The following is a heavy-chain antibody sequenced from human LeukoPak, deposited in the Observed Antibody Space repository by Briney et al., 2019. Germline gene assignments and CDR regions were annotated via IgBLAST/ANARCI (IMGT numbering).Heavy chain of an antibody. CDR3: ATHAPYSNYDS. J-gene: IGHJ5*01. CDR2: FYYSGIT. D-gene: IGHD4-11*01. V-gene: IGHV4-39*01. Sequence: PSETLSLTCTVSGGSISSSNYYWGWIRQPPGKGLEWIGSFYYSGITYYSPSLKSRFTLSVDTSKNQFSLKLSSVTAADTAVYYCATHAPYSNYDSWGQGTLVTVSS. CDR1: GGSISSSNYY.